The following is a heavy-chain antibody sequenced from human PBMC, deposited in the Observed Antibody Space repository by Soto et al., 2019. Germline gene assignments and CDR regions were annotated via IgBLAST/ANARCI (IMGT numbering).Heavy chain of an antibody. Sequence: QVQLVQSGAEVKKPGSSVKVSCKASGGTFSSYAISWVRQAPGQGLEWMGGIIPIFGTANYAQKFQGRVTITADKSTSKAYVEQSSLRSEDTAVYYCARGPPGSSSWYWYFDLWGRGTLVSVSS. D-gene: IGHD6-13*01. CDR1: GGTFSSYA. CDR2: IIPIFGTA. V-gene: IGHV1-69*06. CDR3: ARGPPGSSSWYWYFDL. J-gene: IGHJ2*01.